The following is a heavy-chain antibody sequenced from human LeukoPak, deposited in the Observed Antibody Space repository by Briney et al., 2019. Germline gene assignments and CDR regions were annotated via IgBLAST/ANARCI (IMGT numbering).Heavy chain of an antibody. J-gene: IGHJ5*02. CDR3: ARGGLYGSSWYTLSP. D-gene: IGHD6-13*01. V-gene: IGHV4-34*01. CDR1: GGSLSGYN. CDR2: INDSGRT. Sequence: SETLSLTCGVSGGSLSGYNWNWIRQPPGKGLEWIGEINDSGRTNYNPSLKSRVTISGDTSKKQFSLKLISVTAADTAIYYCARGGLYGSSWYTLSPWRQGSLVTVSS.